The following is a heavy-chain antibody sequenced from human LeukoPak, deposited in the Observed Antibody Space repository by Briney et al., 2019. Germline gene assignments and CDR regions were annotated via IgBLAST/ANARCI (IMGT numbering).Heavy chain of an antibody. D-gene: IGHD3-10*01. Sequence: ASVKVSCKASGYTFTSYGMSWVRQAPGQGLEWMGWISAYNGNTNYAQKLQGRVTMTTDTSTSTAYMELRSLRSDDTAVYYCARAGELLWFGELSPNFDYWGQGTLVTVSS. CDR1: GYTFTSYG. J-gene: IGHJ4*02. V-gene: IGHV1-18*01. CDR3: ARAGELLWFGELSPNFDY. CDR2: ISAYNGNT.